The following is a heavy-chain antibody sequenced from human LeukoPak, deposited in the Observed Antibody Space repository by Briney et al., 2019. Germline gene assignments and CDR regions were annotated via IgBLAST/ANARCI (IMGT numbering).Heavy chain of an antibody. V-gene: IGHV4-4*07. D-gene: IGHD3-10*01. CDR3: ARTITMVRGVFDY. J-gene: IGHJ4*02. CDR1: GGSISSYY. CDR2: ISTSGST. Sequence: SETLSLTCTVSGGSISSYYWSWIRQPAGKGLESIGHISTSGSTNYNPSLKSRVTMSVDTSKNQFSLKLSSVTAADTAVYYCARTITMVRGVFDYWGQGTLVTVSS.